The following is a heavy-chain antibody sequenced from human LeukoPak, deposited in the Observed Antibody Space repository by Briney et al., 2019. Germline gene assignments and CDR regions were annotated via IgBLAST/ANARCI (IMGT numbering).Heavy chain of an antibody. V-gene: IGHV3-74*01. D-gene: IGHD3-10*01. J-gene: IGHJ1*01. CDR3: ARVSGPGMNEYFHL. Sequence: GGSLRLSCAASGFTFSEAWMHWVRQAPGKVRVWVSRINNDGSTTRYADSVKGRFTISRDNAKNTLYLQMNSLRAEDTAVYYCARVSGPGMNEYFHLWGQGTLVTVSS. CDR1: GFTFSEAW. CDR2: INNDGSTT.